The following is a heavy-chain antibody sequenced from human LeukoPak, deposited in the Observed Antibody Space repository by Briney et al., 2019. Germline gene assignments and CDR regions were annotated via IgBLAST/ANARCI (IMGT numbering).Heavy chain of an antibody. D-gene: IGHD4-17*01. CDR2: IYSGGST. V-gene: IGHV3-66*01. CDR3: ARDAAQDDYGDYVYFQH. J-gene: IGHJ1*01. Sequence: PGGSLRLSCAASGFTVSSNYMSWVRQAPGKGLEWVSVIYSGGSTYYADSVKGRFTISRDNSKNTLYLQMNSLRAEDTAVYYCARDAAQDDYGDYVYFQHWGQGTLVTVSS. CDR1: GFTVSSNY.